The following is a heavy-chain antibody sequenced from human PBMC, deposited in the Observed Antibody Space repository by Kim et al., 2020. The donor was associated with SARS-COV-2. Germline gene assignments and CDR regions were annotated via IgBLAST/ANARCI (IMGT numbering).Heavy chain of an antibody. CDR2: GST. V-gene: IGHV4-34*01. Sequence: GSTHNNPSLKSRITMSVDTSKNQCSLKLSSVTAADTAVYYCARGARPPDAWGQGTLLTVSS. CDR3: ARGARPPDA. J-gene: IGHJ5*02.